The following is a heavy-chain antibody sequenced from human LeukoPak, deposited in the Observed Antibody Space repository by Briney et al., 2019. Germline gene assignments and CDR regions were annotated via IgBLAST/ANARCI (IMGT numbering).Heavy chain of an antibody. CDR3: ARDYDVLTAYPPTQLFDP. D-gene: IGHD3-9*01. V-gene: IGHV4-38-2*02. CDR2: IYRSGST. Sequence: SETLSLTCTVSGYSISSGYYWVWIRQTPGKGLEWIGSIYRSGSTNYNPSLKSRVTISVDTSKNQFSLRLSSVTAADAAVYYCARDYDVLTAYPPTQLFDPWGQGTLVTVSS. J-gene: IGHJ5*02. CDR1: GYSISSGYY.